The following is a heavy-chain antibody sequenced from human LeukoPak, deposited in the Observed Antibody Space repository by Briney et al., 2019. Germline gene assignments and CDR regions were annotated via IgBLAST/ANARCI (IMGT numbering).Heavy chain of an antibody. CDR1: GFTLSSYA. Sequence: GGTLRLSCAASGFTLSSYAMHWVRQAPAKGLEGVAVISYDGSNKYYADSVKGRFTISRDNSKNTLYLQMNSLRAEDTAVYYCARGDGSGSYFGFDYWGQGTLVTVSS. CDR3: ARGDGSGSYFGFDY. J-gene: IGHJ4*02. V-gene: IGHV3-30*04. CDR2: ISYDGSNK. D-gene: IGHD3-10*01.